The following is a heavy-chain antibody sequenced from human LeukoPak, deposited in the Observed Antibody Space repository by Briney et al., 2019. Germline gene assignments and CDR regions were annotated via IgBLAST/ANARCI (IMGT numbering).Heavy chain of an antibody. CDR3: AKVAYGFWSGLDY. CDR1: GFTFASYV. Sequence: GGSLRLSCAASGFTFASYVMSWVRQAPGKGLEWVSAVSGSGGGTYYTDSVKGRFTISRDNTKNTLYLQMNSLRAEDTAVYYYAKVAYGFWSGLDYWGQGTLVTVSS. J-gene: IGHJ4*02. D-gene: IGHD3-3*01. CDR2: VSGSGGGT. V-gene: IGHV3-23*01.